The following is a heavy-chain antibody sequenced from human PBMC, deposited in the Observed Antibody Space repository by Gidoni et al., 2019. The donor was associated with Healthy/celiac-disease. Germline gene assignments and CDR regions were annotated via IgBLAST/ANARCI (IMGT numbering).Heavy chain of an antibody. D-gene: IGHD4-17*01. CDR2: ISYTGTT. V-gene: IGHV4-59*01. CDR3: ARGPNTMTAYGIDY. CDR1: GGSITNYY. Sequence: QVRLQESGPGLLKPSETLSLTCTVSGGSITNYYWSWIRQPPGKGLEWIGHISYTGTTNYSPSLTSRLTISVDTSKNHFSLKLSSVTAADTAVYYCARGPNTMTAYGIDYWGQGTLVTVSS. J-gene: IGHJ4*02.